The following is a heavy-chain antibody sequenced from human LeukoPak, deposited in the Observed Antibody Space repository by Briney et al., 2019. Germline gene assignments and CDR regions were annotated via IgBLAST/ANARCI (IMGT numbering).Heavy chain of an antibody. CDR3: VTGELLPLHFDY. CDR2: INPSGGST. D-gene: IGHD1-26*01. CDR1: GGTFSSYA. J-gene: IGHJ4*02. Sequence: GASVKVSCKASGGTFSSYAISWVRQAPGQGLEWMGIINPSGGSTSYAQKFQGRVTMTRDTSTSTVYMELSSLRSEDTAVYYCVTGELLPLHFDYWGQGTLVTVSS. V-gene: IGHV1-46*01.